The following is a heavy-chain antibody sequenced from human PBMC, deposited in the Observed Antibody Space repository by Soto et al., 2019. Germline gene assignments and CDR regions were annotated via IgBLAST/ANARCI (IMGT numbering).Heavy chain of an antibody. V-gene: IGHV4-30-4*01. CDR2: IYYSGST. Sequence: SETLSLTCTVSGGSISSGDYYWSWIRQPPGKGLEWIGYIYYSGSTYYNPSLKSRVTISVDTSKNQFSLKLSSVTAADTAVYYCARAFWSGYNNWFDPWGQGTLVTVSS. D-gene: IGHD3-3*01. J-gene: IGHJ5*02. CDR1: GGSISSGDYY. CDR3: ARAFWSGYNNWFDP.